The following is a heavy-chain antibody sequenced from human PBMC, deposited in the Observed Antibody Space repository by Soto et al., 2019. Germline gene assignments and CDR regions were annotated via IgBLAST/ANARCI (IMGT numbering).Heavy chain of an antibody. J-gene: IGHJ6*02. CDR2: IGTAGDT. D-gene: IGHD2-21*02. Sequence: PGGSLRLSCAASGFTFSSYDMHWVRQATGKGLEWVSAIGTAGDTYYPGSVKGRFTISRENAKNSLYLQMNSLRAEDTAVYYCARVEESLGDPKLGMDVWGQGTTVTVSS. V-gene: IGHV3-13*01. CDR1: GFTFSSYD. CDR3: ARVEESLGDPKLGMDV.